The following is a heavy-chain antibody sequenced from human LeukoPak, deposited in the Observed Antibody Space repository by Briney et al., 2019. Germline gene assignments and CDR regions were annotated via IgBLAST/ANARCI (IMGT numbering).Heavy chain of an antibody. CDR3: ARDRAAAGILIN. V-gene: IGHV3-7*01. Sequence: PGGSLRLSCAASGFTFSNYWMSWVRQAPGNGPEWVANIKEDESEKNYVNSVKDRFTISRDNSKNTLYLQMNSLRAEDTAVYYCARDRAAAGILINWGQGTLVTVSS. CDR1: GFTFSNYW. J-gene: IGHJ4*02. D-gene: IGHD6-13*01. CDR2: IKEDESEK.